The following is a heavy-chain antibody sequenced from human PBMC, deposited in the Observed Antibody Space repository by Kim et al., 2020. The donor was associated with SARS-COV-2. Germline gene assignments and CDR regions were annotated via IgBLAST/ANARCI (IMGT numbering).Heavy chain of an antibody. J-gene: IGHJ4*02. V-gene: IGHV1-69*13. CDR1: GGTFSSYA. CDR3: ARDNFPPRFGELFGAQFDY. CDR2: IIPIFGTA. D-gene: IGHD3-10*01. Sequence: SVKVSCKASGGTFSSYAISWVRQAPGQGLEWMGGIIPIFGTANYAQKFQGRVTVTADESTSTAYMELSSLRSEDTAVYYCARDNFPPRFGELFGAQFDYWGQGTLVTVSS.